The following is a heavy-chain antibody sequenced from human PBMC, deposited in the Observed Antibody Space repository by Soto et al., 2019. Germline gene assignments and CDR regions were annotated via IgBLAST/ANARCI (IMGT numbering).Heavy chain of an antibody. J-gene: IGHJ4*02. Sequence: GGSLRLSCAASGFTFSSYGMHWVRQAPGKGLEWVAVIWYDGSNKYYADSVKGRFTISRDNSKNTLYLQMNSLRAEDTAVYYCARGGDYGDYGGDYWGQGTLVTVSS. V-gene: IGHV3-33*01. D-gene: IGHD4-17*01. CDR3: ARGGDYGDYGGDY. CDR2: IWYDGSNK. CDR1: GFTFSSYG.